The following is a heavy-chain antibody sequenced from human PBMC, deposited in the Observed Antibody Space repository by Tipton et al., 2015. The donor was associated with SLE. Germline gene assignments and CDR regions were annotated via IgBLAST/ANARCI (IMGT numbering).Heavy chain of an antibody. CDR3: VRGPKDV. CDR1: GGSISSYY. J-gene: IGHJ6*02. Sequence: TLSLTCTVSGGSISSYYWSWNRQHPGKGLEWIGYIYDSKSTYYNPSLKSRLTMSADTSKNQISLKLSSVSAADTAVYYCVRGPKDVWGQGTTVTVSS. CDR2: IYDSKST. V-gene: IGHV4-31*03.